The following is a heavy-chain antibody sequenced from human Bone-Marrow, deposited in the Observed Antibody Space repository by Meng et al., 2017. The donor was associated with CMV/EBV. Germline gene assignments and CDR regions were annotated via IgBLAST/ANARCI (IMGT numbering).Heavy chain of an antibody. D-gene: IGHD3-3*01. CDR3: ARDFEYLRFLGYFDY. Sequence: SVKVSCKASGGTFSSYAISWVRQAPGQGLEWMGGIIPILGIANYAQKFQGRVTITADKFTSTAYMELSSPRSEDKAVYYCARDFEYLRFLGYFDYWGQGTLVTVSS. CDR1: GGTFSSYA. V-gene: IGHV1-69*10. J-gene: IGHJ4*02. CDR2: IIPILGIA.